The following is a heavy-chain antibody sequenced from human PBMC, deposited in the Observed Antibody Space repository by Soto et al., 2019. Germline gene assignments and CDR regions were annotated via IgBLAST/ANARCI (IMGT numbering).Heavy chain of an antibody. J-gene: IGHJ4*02. Sequence: PSETLSLTCTVSGGSISNGGYYWSWIRHHPGKGLEWIGYIYYSGSTYYNPSLKSRVTISVDTSKNQFSLKLNSVIAADTAVYYCARAPISGYYYYFDYWGQGTLVTVSS. D-gene: IGHD3-3*01. CDR3: ARAPISGYYYYFDY. V-gene: IGHV4-31*03. CDR2: IYYSGST. CDR1: GGSISNGGYY.